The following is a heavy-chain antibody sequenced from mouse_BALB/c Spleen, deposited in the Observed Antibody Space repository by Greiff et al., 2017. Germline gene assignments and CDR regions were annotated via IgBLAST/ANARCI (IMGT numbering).Heavy chain of an antibody. CDR1: GYTFTDYN. Sequence: DVKLVESGPELVKPGASVKIPCKASGYTFTDYNMDWVKQSHGKSLEWIGDINPNNGGTIYNQKFKGKATLTVDKSSSTAYMELRSLTSEDTAVYYCARPYSNHFAYWGQGTLVTVSA. CDR2: INPNNGGT. V-gene: IGHV1-18*01. D-gene: IGHD2-5*01. J-gene: IGHJ3*01. CDR3: ARPYSNHFAY.